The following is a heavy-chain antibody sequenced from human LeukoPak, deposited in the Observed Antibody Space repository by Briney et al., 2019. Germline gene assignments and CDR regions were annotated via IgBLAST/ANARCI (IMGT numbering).Heavy chain of an antibody. CDR2: ISAYNGNT. CDR1: GYTFTSYG. D-gene: IGHD5-18*01. Sequence: ASVKVSCKASGYTFTSYGISWVRQAPGQGLEWMGWISAYNGNTNYAQKPQGRVTMTTDTSTSTAYMELRSLRSDDTAVYYCARDQIQLWFGDNDYWGQGTLVTVSS. J-gene: IGHJ4*02. CDR3: ARDQIQLWFGDNDY. V-gene: IGHV1-18*01.